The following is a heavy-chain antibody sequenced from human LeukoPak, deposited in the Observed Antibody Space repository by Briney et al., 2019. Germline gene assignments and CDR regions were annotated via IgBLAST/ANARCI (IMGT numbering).Heavy chain of an antibody. V-gene: IGHV4-4*07. Sequence: SETLTLTCTVSGGSISSYYWSWIRQPAGKALEWIGRIYTSGSTNYNPSLKSRVTMSVDTSKNQFSLKLSPVTAADTAVYYCARDLDYYYYMDVWGKGTTVTVSS. CDR3: ARDLDYYYYMDV. CDR1: GGSISSYY. CDR2: IYTSGST. J-gene: IGHJ6*03.